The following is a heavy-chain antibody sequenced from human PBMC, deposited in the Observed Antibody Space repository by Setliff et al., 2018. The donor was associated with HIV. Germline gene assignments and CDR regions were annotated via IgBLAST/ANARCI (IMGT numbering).Heavy chain of an antibody. D-gene: IGHD2-15*01. J-gene: IGHJ4*02. CDR3: ARRRASSYKGTDY. CDR1: GGSFSGYY. V-gene: IGHV4-34*01. Sequence: SETLSLTCAVYGGSFSGYYWSWIRQPPGKGLEWIGEINHSGSTNYNPSLKSRVTISVDTSKNQFSLKLSSVTAADTAVYYCARRRASSYKGTDYWVQGTLVTVSS. CDR2: INHSGST.